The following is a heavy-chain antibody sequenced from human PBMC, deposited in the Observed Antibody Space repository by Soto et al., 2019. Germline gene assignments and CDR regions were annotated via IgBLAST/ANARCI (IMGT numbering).Heavy chain of an antibody. CDR1: GGTFSSYT. Sequence: GASVKVSCKASGGTFSSYTISWVRQAPGQGLEWMGRIIPILGIANYAQKFQGRVTITADKSTSTAYMELSSLRSEDTAVYYCARGVRGYSAYVPGYWGQGTLVTVSS. CDR3: ARGVRGYSAYVPGY. D-gene: IGHD5-12*01. J-gene: IGHJ4*02. CDR2: IIPILGIA. V-gene: IGHV1-69*02.